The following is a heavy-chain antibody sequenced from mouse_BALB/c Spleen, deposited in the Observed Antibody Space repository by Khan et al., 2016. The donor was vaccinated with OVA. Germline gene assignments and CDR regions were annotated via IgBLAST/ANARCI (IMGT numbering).Heavy chain of an antibody. CDR3: AANNHMIRAVMDY. CDR1: GFSLTSYG. D-gene: IGHD2-4*01. J-gene: IGHJ4*01. CDR2: IWSDGKT. V-gene: IGHV2-6*02. Sequence: VKLEVSGPGLVAPSQSLSITCTASGFSLTSYGVHWVRQPPGKGLEWLVVIWSDGKTTYNSTLKSRLSISKDNSKSQVFLKMNSLQTDDTAMYYGAANNHMIRAVMDYWGQGTSVTVSS.